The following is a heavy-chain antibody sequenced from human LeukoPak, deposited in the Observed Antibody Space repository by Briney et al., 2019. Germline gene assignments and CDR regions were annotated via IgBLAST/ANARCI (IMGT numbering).Heavy chain of an antibody. D-gene: IGHD2-2*02. CDR3: ASYLHGRAAIPFDY. CDR1: GGTFSSYA. V-gene: IGHV1-69*05. Sequence: SVKVSCKASGGTFSSYAISWVRQAPGQGLEWMGGIIPIFGTANYAQKFQGRVTITTDESTSTAYMELSSLRSEGTAVYYCASYLHGRAAIPFDYWGQGTLVTVSS. J-gene: IGHJ4*02. CDR2: IIPIFGTA.